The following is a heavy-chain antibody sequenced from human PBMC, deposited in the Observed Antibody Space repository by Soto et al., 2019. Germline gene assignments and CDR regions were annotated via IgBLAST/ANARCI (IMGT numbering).Heavy chain of an antibody. J-gene: IGHJ4*02. CDR1: GGTFNSYT. Sequence: QVQLVQSGAEVKKPGSSVKVSCTASGGTFNSYTINWVRQAPGQGLEWVGRVNPIVGMSNSAQKFQGRVTITADKSTSKAYMDLNRLKSEDTAVYYCATSDGAGSTHFDYWGRGTLVTVSS. CDR2: VNPIVGMS. D-gene: IGHD3-10*01. V-gene: IGHV1-69*02. CDR3: ATSDGAGSTHFDY.